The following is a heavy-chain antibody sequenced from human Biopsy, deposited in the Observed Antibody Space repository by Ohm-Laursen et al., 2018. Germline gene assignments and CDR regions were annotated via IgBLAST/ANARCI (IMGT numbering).Heavy chain of an antibody. CDR2: IAYDGSNK. CDR3: VRGRAY. Sequence: SLRLSCSASGFGMYAMHWVRQPPGKGLEWLAVIAYDGSNKYYAESVKGRFTISRDNSKNALYLQMNSLRPADTAKYYCVRGRAYWGQGTLVTVSS. J-gene: IGHJ4*02. V-gene: IGHV3-30*07. CDR1: GFGMYA.